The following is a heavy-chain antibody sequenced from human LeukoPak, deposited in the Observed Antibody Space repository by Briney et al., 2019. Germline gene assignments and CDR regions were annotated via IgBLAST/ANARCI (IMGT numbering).Heavy chain of an antibody. J-gene: IGHJ3*01. D-gene: IGHD3-9*01. Sequence: RGESLKISCKGSGYTLTTSWIGWVRQMPGKGLEWMGIIYPGDFDTRYSPSFQGQVTISADKSISTAFLQWSSLKASDTAMYYCARLIAYNDILTGYLNAFDVWGQGTMVTVSS. V-gene: IGHV5-51*01. CDR3: ARLIAYNDILTGYLNAFDV. CDR1: GYTLTTSW. CDR2: IYPGDFDT.